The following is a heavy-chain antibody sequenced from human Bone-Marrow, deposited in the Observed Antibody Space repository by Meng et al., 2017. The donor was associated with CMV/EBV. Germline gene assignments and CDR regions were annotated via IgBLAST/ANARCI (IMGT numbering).Heavy chain of an antibody. Sequence: GGSLRLSCAASGFTFSSYWIHWVRQAPGKGLVWVSRINSDGSSTSYADSVKGRFTISRDNAKNTLYLQMNSLRAEDTAVYYCARDRNYYDSSGYYATLGFDYWGQGTLVTVSS. D-gene: IGHD3-22*01. CDR3: ARDRNYYDSSGYYATLGFDY. CDR2: INSDGSST. V-gene: IGHV3-74*01. CDR1: GFTFSSYW. J-gene: IGHJ4*02.